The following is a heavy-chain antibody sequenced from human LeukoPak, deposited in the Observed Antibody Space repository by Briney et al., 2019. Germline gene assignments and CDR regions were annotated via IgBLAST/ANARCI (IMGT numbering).Heavy chain of an antibody. CDR1: GGSISSYY. V-gene: IGHV4-59*01. CDR3: ARWVAAIEGDI. Sequence: PSETLSLTCTVSGGSISSYYWSWIRQPPGKGLEWIGYIYYSGSTNYNPSLKSRVTISVDTSKNQFSLKLSSVTAADTAVYYCARWVAAIEGDIWGQGTMVTVSS. CDR2: IYYSGST. D-gene: IGHD2-15*01. J-gene: IGHJ3*02.